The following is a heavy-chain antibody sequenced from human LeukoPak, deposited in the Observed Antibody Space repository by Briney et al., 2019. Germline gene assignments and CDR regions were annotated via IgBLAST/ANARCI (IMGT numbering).Heavy chain of an antibody. CDR2: IFYSGST. J-gene: IGHJ4*02. CDR1: GGSISSSSYF. Sequence: SGPLSLTCTVSGGSISSSSYFWGWIRQPPGKGLEWIGSIFYSGSTYYNPSLNSRVTISIDTSKNQFSLRLSSVTAADTAVYYCARQMNTVTADYWGQGTLVPVSS. D-gene: IGHD4-17*01. V-gene: IGHV4-39*01. CDR3: ARQMNTVTADY.